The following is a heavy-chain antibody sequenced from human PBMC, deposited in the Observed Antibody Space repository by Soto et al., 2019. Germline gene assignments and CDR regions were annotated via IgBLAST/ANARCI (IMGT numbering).Heavy chain of an antibody. CDR2: ITHSGST. D-gene: IGHD2-15*01. CDR3: ACRKSPRFTVVAAARGRSYVMDV. CDR1: GGSLSGYY. J-gene: IGHJ6*02. Sequence: SETLSLTCAVYGGSLSGYYWSWIRQSPGKGLEWIGEITHSGSTNNNPSLKSRVTMSIDTSKNQFSLRLASVTAADTAVYYCACRKSPRFTVVAAARGRSYVMDVWGQGTTVT. V-gene: IGHV4-34*01.